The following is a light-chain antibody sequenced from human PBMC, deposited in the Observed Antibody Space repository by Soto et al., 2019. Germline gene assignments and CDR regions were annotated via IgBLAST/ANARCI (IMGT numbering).Light chain of an antibody. J-gene: IGKJ5*01. Sequence: EIVMTQSPATLSVSPGERAILSCRASQSVSNNLAWYQQKPGQAPRLLIYGASTRATGIPARFSGSGSGTEFSLTITGLQSEDFAVYYCQQRSDWPPITFGQGTRLEIK. CDR2: GAS. CDR3: QQRSDWPPIT. CDR1: QSVSNN. V-gene: IGKV3-15*01.